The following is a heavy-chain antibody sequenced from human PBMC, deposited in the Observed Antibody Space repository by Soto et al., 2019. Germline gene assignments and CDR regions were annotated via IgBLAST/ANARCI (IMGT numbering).Heavy chain of an antibody. Sequence: PSETLSLTCTVSGGSISSSSYYWDWIRQSPGKGLEWIGSIDYGGSTYYNPSLTSRVSVSVDTSKNQFSLKLCSATAADTAVYYCARDSSSWYEFDYWGQGTLVTVSS. CDR2: IDYGGST. V-gene: IGHV4-39*02. D-gene: IGHD6-13*01. CDR1: GGSISSSSYY. CDR3: ARDSSSWYEFDY. J-gene: IGHJ4*02.